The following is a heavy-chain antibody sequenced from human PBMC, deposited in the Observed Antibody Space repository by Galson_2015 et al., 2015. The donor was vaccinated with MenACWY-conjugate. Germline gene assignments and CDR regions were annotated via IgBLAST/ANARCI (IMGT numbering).Heavy chain of an antibody. CDR3: TRDRLLEWHPSFDY. V-gene: IGHV1-69*13. Sequence: SVKVSCKASGGTSNNYAFTWVRQAPGQGLEWMGAIFTLYKSTTYAQKFQGRVTITADESTSTAYLELSSLSSGDTAVYYCTRDRLLEWHPSFDYWGQRPLVIVSS. D-gene: IGHD3-3*01. J-gene: IGHJ4*02. CDR1: GGTSNNYA. CDR2: IFTLYKST.